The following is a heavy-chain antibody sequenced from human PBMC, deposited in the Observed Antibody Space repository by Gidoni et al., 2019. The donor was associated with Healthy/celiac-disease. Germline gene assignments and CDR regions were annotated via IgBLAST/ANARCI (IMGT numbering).Heavy chain of an antibody. J-gene: IGHJ3*02. CDR1: GAPFSSYA. CDR2: IIPIVGTA. V-gene: IGHV1-69*06. D-gene: IGHD1-26*01. Sequence: VQLVQSGAEVQKPGSSVQVSCKASGAPFSSYAISWVRKAPGQGLEWMGGIIPIVGTANYEQKFQGRVTITADKSTSTAYMELRSLRSEDTAVYYCAREGGSYPGAFDIWGQGTMVTVSS. CDR3: AREGGSYPGAFDI.